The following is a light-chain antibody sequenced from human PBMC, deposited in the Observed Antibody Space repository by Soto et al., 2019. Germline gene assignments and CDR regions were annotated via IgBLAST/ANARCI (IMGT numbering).Light chain of an antibody. J-gene: IGKJ2*01. V-gene: IGKV1-5*01. CDR3: QQYNTYTLYT. Sequence: DIQLTQSPSTLSASLGDRVTITCRASQSISTWLAWYQQKPGKTPSLLIYDASTLETGVPSRFSGRGSGTEFTLTISSLQPDDFATYYCQQYNTYTLYTFGQGPKLEIK. CDR1: QSISTW. CDR2: DAS.